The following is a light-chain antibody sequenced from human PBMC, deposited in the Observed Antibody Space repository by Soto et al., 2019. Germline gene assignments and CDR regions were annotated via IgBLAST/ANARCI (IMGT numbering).Light chain of an antibody. Sequence: EIVMTHPLGTLSVSPRERATLSSSASQSISVTYLAWYQQKPGQAPRLLIYTTSIRATGIPDRFSGSGSGTEFTLTISSLQPDDFATYYCQHYNSYSEAFGQGTKVDI. CDR1: QSISVTY. CDR2: TTS. V-gene: IGKV3D-15*01. CDR3: QHYNSYSEA. J-gene: IGKJ1*01.